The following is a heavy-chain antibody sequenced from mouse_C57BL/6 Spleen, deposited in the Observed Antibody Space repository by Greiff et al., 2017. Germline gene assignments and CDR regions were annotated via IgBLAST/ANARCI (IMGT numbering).Heavy chain of an antibody. J-gene: IGHJ1*03. Sequence: VQLQQPGAELVRPGSSVKLSCKASGYTFTSYWMDWVKQRPGQGLEWIGNIYPSDSETHYNQKFKDKATLTVDKSSSTAYMQLSSLKSEDSAVYYCARSRAYPWYFDVWGKGTTVTVSS. V-gene: IGHV1-61*01. CDR2: IYPSDSET. D-gene: IGHD2-10*01. CDR1: GYTFTSYW. CDR3: ARSRAYPWYFDV.